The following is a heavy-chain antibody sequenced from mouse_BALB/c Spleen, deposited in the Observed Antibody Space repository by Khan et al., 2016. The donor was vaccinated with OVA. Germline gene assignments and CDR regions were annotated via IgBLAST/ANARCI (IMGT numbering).Heavy chain of an antibody. CDR3: ARSYFYGYYFDQ. V-gene: IGHV5-17*02. Sequence: EVQVVESGGGLVQPGGSRKLSCVASGFTFSSFGMHWVRQAPEKGMEWVAYISGDSNTIYYTDTVRGRVTITRDNPKNTLFLQMTSLRYEDMAIYYCARSYFYGYYFDQWGQGTTLTVSS. CDR2: ISGDSNTI. D-gene: IGHD1-1*01. J-gene: IGHJ2*01. CDR1: GFTFSSFG.